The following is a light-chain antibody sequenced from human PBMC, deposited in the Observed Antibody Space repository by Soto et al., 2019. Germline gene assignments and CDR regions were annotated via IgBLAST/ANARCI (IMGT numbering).Light chain of an antibody. V-gene: IGKV3-20*01. J-gene: IGKJ1*01. Sequence: EIVLTQSPGTLSLSPGERATLSCRASQSVRNNYLAWYQQRPGQAPRLVIYGASSRATGIPDRFSGSGSGTDFTLTISRLEPEDFAVYYCQQYGGSPRTFCQGTKVDIK. CDR3: QQYGGSPRT. CDR2: GAS. CDR1: QSVRNNY.